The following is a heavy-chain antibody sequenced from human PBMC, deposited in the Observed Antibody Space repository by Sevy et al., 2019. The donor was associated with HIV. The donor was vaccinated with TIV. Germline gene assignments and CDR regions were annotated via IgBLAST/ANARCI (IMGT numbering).Heavy chain of an antibody. CDR2: TYYRSKWYN. Sequence: PLPLMQSQTLSLTCAISGDSVSSNSAAWNWIRQSPSRGLEWLGRTYYRSKWYNDYAVSVKSRITINPDTSKNQFSLQLNSVTPEDTAVYYCARDPASCYDYYFDYWGQGTLVTVSS. V-gene: IGHV6-1*01. CDR3: ARDPASCYDYYFDY. J-gene: IGHJ4*02. CDR1: GDSVSSNSAA. D-gene: IGHD5-12*01.